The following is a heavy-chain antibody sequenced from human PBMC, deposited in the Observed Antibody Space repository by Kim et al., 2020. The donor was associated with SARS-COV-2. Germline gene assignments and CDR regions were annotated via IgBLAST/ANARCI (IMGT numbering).Heavy chain of an antibody. J-gene: IGHJ6*02. CDR2: IWYDGSNK. CDR1: GFTFSSYG. D-gene: IGHD4-17*01. V-gene: IGHV3-33*01. CDR3: ARDPAYGDYYYYYYGMDV. Sequence: GGSLRLSCAASGFTFSSYGMHWVRQAPGKGLEWVAVIWYDGSNKYYADSVKGRFTISRDNSKNTLYLQMNSLRAEDTAVYYCARDPAYGDYYYYYYGMDVWGQGTTVTVSS.